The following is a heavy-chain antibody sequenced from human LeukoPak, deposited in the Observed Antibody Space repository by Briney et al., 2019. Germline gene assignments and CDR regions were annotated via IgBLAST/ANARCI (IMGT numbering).Heavy chain of an antibody. D-gene: IGHD5-18*01. CDR1: GFTFSSYE. CDR3: AREAAMAPPFDY. CDR2: MSGSGTTI. J-gene: IGHJ4*02. Sequence: GVSLRLSCAASGFTFSSYEMNWVRQAPGKGLEWVSYMSGSGTTIYYADSVKGRFTISRDNAKNSLYLQMNSLRAEDTAVYYCAREAAMAPPFDYWGQGTLVTVSS. V-gene: IGHV3-48*03.